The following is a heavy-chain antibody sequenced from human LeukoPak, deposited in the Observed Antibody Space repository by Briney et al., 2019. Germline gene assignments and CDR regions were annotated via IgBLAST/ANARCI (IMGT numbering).Heavy chain of an antibody. CDR1: GYTFTAYY. D-gene: IGHD5-18*01. V-gene: IGHV1-2*06. CDR2: INPNSGGT. Sequence: GASVKVSCKASGYTFTAYYIHWVRQAPGQGLEWMGRINPNSGGTNYAQQFQGRVTMTRDTSISTAYMELSRLRSDDTAVYYCAREGTYSYGYISNYWGQGTLVTVSS. J-gene: IGHJ4*02. CDR3: AREGTYSYGYISNY.